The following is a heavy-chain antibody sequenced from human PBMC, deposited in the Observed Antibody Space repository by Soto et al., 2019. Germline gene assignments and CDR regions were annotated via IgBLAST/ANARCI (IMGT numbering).Heavy chain of an antibody. J-gene: IGHJ4*02. Sequence: EVQLVESGGDLVQRGGSLRLSCAASGFDVSNTDMSWVRQAPGKGLEWVSVIYSGGYTNYADSVKGRFIVSRDSPKNTLYLKMDSLRAEDTAVYYCAREAIIGIAAPEYYFDYWGPGTLVAISS. CDR3: AREAIIGIAAPEYYFDY. CDR2: IYSGGYT. V-gene: IGHV3-66*01. D-gene: IGHD2-2*02. CDR1: GFDVSNTD.